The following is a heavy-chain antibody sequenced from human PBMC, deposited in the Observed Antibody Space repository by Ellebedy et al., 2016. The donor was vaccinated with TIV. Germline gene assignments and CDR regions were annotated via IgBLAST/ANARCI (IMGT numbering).Heavy chain of an antibody. CDR3: ARAGYSSGWADFKAPVY. V-gene: IGHV1-18*01. D-gene: IGHD6-19*01. Sequence: ASVKVSXKASGYTFSSYGISWVRQAPGQGLEWMGWISGYNGNRNYAQKLQGRVTMTTDTSTSTAYMELRSLRSDDTAVYYCARAGYSSGWADFKAPVYWGQGTLVTVSS. CDR2: ISGYNGNR. J-gene: IGHJ4*02. CDR1: GYTFSSYG.